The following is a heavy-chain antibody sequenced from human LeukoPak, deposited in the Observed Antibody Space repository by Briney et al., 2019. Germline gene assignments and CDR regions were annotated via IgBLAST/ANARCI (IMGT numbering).Heavy chain of an antibody. D-gene: IGHD3-22*01. CDR3: ARGMYYYDSSSYYYYFDY. V-gene: IGHV4-59*01. CDR2: IYYSGST. J-gene: IGHJ4*02. CDR1: GGSISSYY. Sequence: KTSETLSLTCTVSGGSISSYYWSWIRQPPGKGLEWIGYIYYSGSTNYNPSLKSRVTISVDTSKNQFSLKLSSVTAADTAVYYCARGMYYYDSSSYYYYFDYWGQGTLVSVSS.